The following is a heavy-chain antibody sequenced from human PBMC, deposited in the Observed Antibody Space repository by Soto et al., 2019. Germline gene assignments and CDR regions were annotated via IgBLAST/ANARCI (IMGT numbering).Heavy chain of an antibody. D-gene: IGHD4-4*01. CDR2: ISGNSNNI. CDR1: GFTFGSYV. J-gene: IGHJ5*02. Sequence: PGGSLRLSCAASGFTFGSYVMTWVRQAPGKGLEWVSSISGNSNNIYYSDSVRGRFSISRDNSKNTLYLQLNSLRAEDTALYYCARQVTGHPNWFDPWGQGTLVTVYS. V-gene: IGHV3-23*01. CDR3: ARQVTGHPNWFDP.